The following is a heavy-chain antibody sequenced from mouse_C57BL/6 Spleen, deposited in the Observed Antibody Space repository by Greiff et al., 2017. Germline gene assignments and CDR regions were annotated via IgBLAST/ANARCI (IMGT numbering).Heavy chain of an antibody. V-gene: IGHV5-17*01. Sequence: EVKLMESGGGLVKPGGSLKLSCAASGFTFSDYGMHWVRQAPEKGLEWVAYISSGSSTIYYADTVKGRFTISRDNAKNTLFLQMTSLGSEDTAMYYCANGPYGNPFAYWGQGTLVTVSA. CDR2: ISSGSSTI. CDR3: ANGPYGNPFAY. J-gene: IGHJ3*01. D-gene: IGHD2-1*01. CDR1: GFTFSDYG.